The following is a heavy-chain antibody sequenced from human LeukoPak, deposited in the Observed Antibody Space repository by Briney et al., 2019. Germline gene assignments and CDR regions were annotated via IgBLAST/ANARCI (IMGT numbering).Heavy chain of an antibody. CDR1: GGTISSNY. J-gene: IGHJ4*02. V-gene: IGHV4-59*08. CDR3: ARSPRHMAGSPYDFWSGYYELFDY. D-gene: IGHD3-3*01. CDR2: IYYSGST. Sequence: PSETLSLTCTVSGGTISSNYWSWIRQPPGKGLEWIGYIYYSGSTNYNPSLKSRVTISVDTSKNQFSLRLSSVTAADTAVYYCARSPRHMAGSPYDFWSGYYELFDYWGQGTLVTVSS.